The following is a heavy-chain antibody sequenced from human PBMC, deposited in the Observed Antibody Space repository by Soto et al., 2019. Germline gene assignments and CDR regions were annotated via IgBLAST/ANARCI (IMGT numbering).Heavy chain of an antibody. CDR1: GYSFTSYW. CDR2: IYPGDSDT. J-gene: IGHJ6*02. D-gene: IGHD3-10*01. V-gene: IGHV5-51*01. Sequence: GESLKISCKDSGYSFTSYWIGWVRQMPGKGLEWMGTIYPGDSDTRYSPSFQGQVTISADKSISTAYLQWSSLKASDTAMYYCASSLPYYYGSGSYQPNYYYGMDVWGQGTTVTVSS. CDR3: ASSLPYYYGSGSYQPNYYYGMDV.